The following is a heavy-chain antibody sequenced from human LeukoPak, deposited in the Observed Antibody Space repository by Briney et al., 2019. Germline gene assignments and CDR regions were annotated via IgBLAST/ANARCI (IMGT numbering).Heavy chain of an antibody. CDR1: GGSISSSSYY. CDR2: IYYSGST. Sequence: SETLSLTCTVSGGSISSSSYYWGWIRQPPGKGLEWIGRIYYSGSTYSNPSLKSRVTISVDTSKNQFSLKLSSVTAADTAVYYCAGAGVAYYDFWSGYFRIGWFDPWGQGTLVTVSS. V-gene: IGHV4-39*07. D-gene: IGHD3-3*01. CDR3: AGAGVAYYDFWSGYFRIGWFDP. J-gene: IGHJ5*02.